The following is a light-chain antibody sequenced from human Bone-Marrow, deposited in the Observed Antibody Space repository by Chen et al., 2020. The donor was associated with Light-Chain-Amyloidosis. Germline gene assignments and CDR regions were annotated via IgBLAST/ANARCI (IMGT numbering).Light chain of an antibody. CDR2: DDS. CDR1: NIGSTS. V-gene: IGLV3-21*02. J-gene: IGLJ3*02. Sequence: SYVLTQPSSVSVAPGQTATIACGGNNIGSTSVHWYQQTPGQAPLLVVDDDSDRPSGIPERLSGSNSGNTATLTISRVEAGDDADYDCQVWDRGSDRPVFGGGTKLTVL. CDR3: QVWDRGSDRPV.